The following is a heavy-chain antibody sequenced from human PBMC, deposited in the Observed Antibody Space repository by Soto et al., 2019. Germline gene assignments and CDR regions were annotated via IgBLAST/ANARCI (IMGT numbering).Heavy chain of an antibody. D-gene: IGHD1-1*01. Sequence: PSETLSLTCTVSGGSISSYYWSWIRQPPGKGLEWIGYIYYSGSTYYNPSLKSRVTISVDTSKNQFSLKLSSVTAADTAVYYCARWAQLEPRFDYWGQGMLVTVSS. J-gene: IGHJ4*02. CDR1: GGSISSYY. CDR2: IYYSGST. CDR3: ARWAQLEPRFDY. V-gene: IGHV4-59*12.